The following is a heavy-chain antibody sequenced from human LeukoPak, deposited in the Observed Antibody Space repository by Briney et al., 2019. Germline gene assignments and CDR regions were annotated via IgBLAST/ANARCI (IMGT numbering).Heavy chain of an antibody. Sequence: GGSLGLSCATSGFTFTNYWMSWFRQAPGKGPEWVGNINEDGSEKQYVDSVKGRFSISRDNARNSLYLQMNSLRAEDTAVYYCARDGHSYGYSNYWGQGTLVTVSS. CDR1: GFTFTNYW. V-gene: IGHV3-7*01. CDR2: INEDGSEK. D-gene: IGHD5-18*01. CDR3: ARDGHSYGYSNY. J-gene: IGHJ4*02.